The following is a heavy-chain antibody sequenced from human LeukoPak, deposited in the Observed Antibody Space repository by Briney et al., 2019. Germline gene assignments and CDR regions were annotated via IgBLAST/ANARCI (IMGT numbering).Heavy chain of an antibody. Sequence: GGSLRLSCAASGVTFSDYRMHWVRQAPGKGLVWVSRLNSDGSSTIYADSVKGRSTISRDNADNSVFLQLNSLTVEDTAVYNCARGMIRGALWFFDLWGLGSLVTVSS. CDR2: LNSDGSST. D-gene: IGHD3-10*01. CDR3: ARGMIRGALWFFDL. J-gene: IGHJ4*02. V-gene: IGHV3-74*01. CDR1: GVTFSDYR.